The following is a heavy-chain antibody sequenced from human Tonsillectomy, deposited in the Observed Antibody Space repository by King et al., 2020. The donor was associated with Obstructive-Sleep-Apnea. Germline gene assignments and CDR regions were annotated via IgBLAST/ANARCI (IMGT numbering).Heavy chain of an antibody. J-gene: IGHJ4*02. Sequence: VQLVESGGGVVQPGRSLRLSCAASGFTFSSYVMHLVRQAPGKGLEWVAVISSDGRKKYYPDSVKGRFTISRDNSKNTLYLQMNSLRPEDTAVYYCAKVIAVLGTWGADYWGQGTLVTVSS. CDR3: AKVIAVLGTWGADY. CDR1: GFTFSSYV. D-gene: IGHD6-19*01. V-gene: IGHV3-30*04. CDR2: ISSDGRKK.